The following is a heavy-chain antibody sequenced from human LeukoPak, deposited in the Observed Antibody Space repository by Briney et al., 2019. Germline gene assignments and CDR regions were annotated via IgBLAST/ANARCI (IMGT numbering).Heavy chain of an antibody. CDR3: AREVSALDY. V-gene: IGHV3-33*01. Sequence: GRSLRLSCAASGFTFSSYGMHWVRQAPDKGLEWVAVIWYDGSNKYYADSVKGRFTISRDNSKNTLYLQMNSLRAEDTAVYYCAREVSALDYWGQGTLVTVSS. CDR2: IWYDGSNK. J-gene: IGHJ4*02. CDR1: GFTFSSYG.